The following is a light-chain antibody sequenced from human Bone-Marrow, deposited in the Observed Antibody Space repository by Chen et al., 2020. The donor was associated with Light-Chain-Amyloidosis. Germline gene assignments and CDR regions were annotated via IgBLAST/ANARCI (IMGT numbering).Light chain of an antibody. CDR3: QAYQSSSQWV. Sequence: NFMLTKPHSVSESPGKTVIISCTRSSGSIVTNNVQWYQQRPGSSPTTVIYEDDQRPSGVPERFSGSIDRSSNAASLPISGLETEDEADSDCQAYQSSSQWVFGGGTKLTVL. CDR2: EDD. J-gene: IGLJ3*02. CDR1: SGSIVTNN. V-gene: IGLV6-57*01.